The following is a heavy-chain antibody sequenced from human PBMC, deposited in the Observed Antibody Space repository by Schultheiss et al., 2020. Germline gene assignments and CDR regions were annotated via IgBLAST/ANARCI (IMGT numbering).Heavy chain of an antibody. Sequence: GGSLRLSCVASGFTFNFSWMTWVRQAPGKGLEWVANINQDGSQKHFVDSVRDRFTISRDNAKNSLYLQMNSLRAEDTAVYYCAKDEVRCSSTSCQTWGLDVWGKGTTVTVSS. CDR1: GFTFNFSW. V-gene: IGHV3-7*01. D-gene: IGHD2-2*01. CDR3: AKDEVRCSSTSCQTWGLDV. J-gene: IGHJ6*04. CDR2: INQDGSQK.